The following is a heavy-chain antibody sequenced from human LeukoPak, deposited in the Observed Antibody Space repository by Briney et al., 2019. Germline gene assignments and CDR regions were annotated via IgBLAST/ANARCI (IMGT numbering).Heavy chain of an antibody. CDR1: GFTFSSYS. D-gene: IGHD3-16*02. V-gene: IGHV3-21*01. Sequence: GRSLRLSCAASGFTFSSYSMNWVRQAPGKGLEWVSSISSSSSYIYYADSVKGRFTISRDNAKNSLYLQMNSLRAEDTAVYYCARGGYDYVWGSYRLFDYWGQGTLVTVSS. CDR2: ISSSSSYI. CDR3: ARGGYDYVWGSYRLFDY. J-gene: IGHJ4*02.